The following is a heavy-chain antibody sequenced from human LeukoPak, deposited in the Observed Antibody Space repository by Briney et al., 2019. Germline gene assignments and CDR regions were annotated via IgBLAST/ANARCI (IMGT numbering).Heavy chain of an antibody. CDR1: GGSISSYY. Sequence: SETLSLTCTVSGGSISSYYWSWIRQPPGKGLEWIGYIYYSGSTNYNPSLKSRVTISVDTSKNQFSLKLSSVTAADTAVYYCARHSQINYDILTGYLLSSPFDYWGQGTLVTVSS. J-gene: IGHJ4*02. V-gene: IGHV4-59*08. CDR2: IYYSGST. CDR3: ARHSQINYDILTGYLLSSPFDY. D-gene: IGHD3-9*01.